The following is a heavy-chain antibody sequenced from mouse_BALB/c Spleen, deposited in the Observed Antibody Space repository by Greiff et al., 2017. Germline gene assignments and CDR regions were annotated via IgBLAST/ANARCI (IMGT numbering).Heavy chain of an antibody. CDR3: ARDEYLFAY. D-gene: IGHD5-2*01. Sequence: VQLQQSGAELVKPGASVKLSCTASGFNFKDSYMHWVKQRPEQGLEWIGRIDPANGNTKYDPKFQGKATITADTSSNTAYLQLSSLTSEDTAVYYCARDEYLFAYWGQGTLVTGSA. J-gene: IGHJ3*01. V-gene: IGHV14-3*02. CDR2: IDPANGNT. CDR1: GFNFKDSY.